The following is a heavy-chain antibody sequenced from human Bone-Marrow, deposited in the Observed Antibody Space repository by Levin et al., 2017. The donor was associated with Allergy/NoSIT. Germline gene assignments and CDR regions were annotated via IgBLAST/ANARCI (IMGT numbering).Heavy chain of an antibody. V-gene: IGHV3-23*01. D-gene: IGHD3-16*02. CDR1: GFTFSSYA. CDR3: AKDALGVITFGGVILPRSNPFDI. J-gene: IGHJ3*02. CDR2: ISGSGGST. Sequence: PGESLKISCAASGFTFSSYAMSWVRQAPGKGLEWVSAISGSGGSTYYADSVKGRFTISRDNSKNTLYLQMNSLRAEDTAVYYCAKDALGVITFGGVILPRSNPFDIWGQGTMVTVSS.